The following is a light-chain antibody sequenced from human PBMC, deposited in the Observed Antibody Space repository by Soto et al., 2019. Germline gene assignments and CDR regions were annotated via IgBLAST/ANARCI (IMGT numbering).Light chain of an antibody. J-gene: IGKJ1*01. V-gene: IGKV3-20*01. CDR2: DAS. Sequence: EIVLTQYPGTLSLSPGERATPSCRASQSVSSDLAWYQQKPGQAPRLLIYDASNRATGIPDRFSGSGSGTDFTLTISRMEPEDFAVYYCQQYGSSWTFGQGTKLDIK. CDR1: QSVSSD. CDR3: QQYGSSWT.